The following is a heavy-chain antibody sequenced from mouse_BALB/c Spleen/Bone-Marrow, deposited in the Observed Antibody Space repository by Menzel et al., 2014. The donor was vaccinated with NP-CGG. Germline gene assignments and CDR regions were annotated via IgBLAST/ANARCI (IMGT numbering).Heavy chain of an antibody. V-gene: IGHV14-3*02. CDR2: IDPANGNT. CDR3: ANYDYGWYFDV. D-gene: IGHD2-4*01. CDR1: GFNIKDTY. Sequence: PLQQSGAELVKPGASVKLPCTASGFNIKDTYMHWVKQRPEQGLEWIGRIDPANGNTKYDPKFQGKATITADTSSNTAYLQLSSLTSEDTAVYYCANYDYGWYFDVWGAGTTVTVSS. J-gene: IGHJ1*01.